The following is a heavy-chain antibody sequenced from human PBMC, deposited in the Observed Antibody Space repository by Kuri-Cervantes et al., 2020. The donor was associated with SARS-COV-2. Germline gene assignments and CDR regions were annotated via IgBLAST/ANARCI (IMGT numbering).Heavy chain of an antibody. CDR3: AKDYGGNSGVFDY. V-gene: IGHV3-9*03. CDR1: GFTFNTYN. J-gene: IGHJ4*02. CDR2: ISWNSGSI. D-gene: IGHD4-23*01. Sequence: SLKISCTASGFTFNTYNMKWVRQAPGKGLEWVSGISWNSGSIGYADSVKGRFTISRDNAKNSLYLQMNSLRAEDMALYYCAKDYGGNSGVFDYWGQGTLVTVSS.